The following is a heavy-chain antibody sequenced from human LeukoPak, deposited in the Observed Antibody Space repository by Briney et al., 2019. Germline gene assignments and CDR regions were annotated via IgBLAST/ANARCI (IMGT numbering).Heavy chain of an antibody. CDR1: GFTFSSYA. CDR3: AKEHSSGPFYYFDY. D-gene: IGHD6-19*01. CDR2: ISGSGGST. Sequence: GALRLSCAASGFTFSSYAMSWVRQAPGKWLEWVSAISGSGGSTYYADSVKGRFTISRDNSKNTLYLQMNSLRAEDTAVYYCAKEHSSGPFYYFDYWGQGTLVTVSS. V-gene: IGHV3-23*01. J-gene: IGHJ4*02.